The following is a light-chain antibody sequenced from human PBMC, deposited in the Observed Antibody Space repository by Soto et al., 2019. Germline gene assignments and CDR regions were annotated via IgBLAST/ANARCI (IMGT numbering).Light chain of an antibody. CDR1: QSLLHSNGYNY. J-gene: IGKJ1*01. Sequence: DIVMTQSPLSLPVTPGEPASISCRSRQSLLHSNGYNYLDWYLQKPGQSPQLLIYLGANRASGLPDRFSGRGSGTDLTLKISRVGAEDVGVYYCMEARQTPQTFGQGTKVEIK. CDR2: LGA. V-gene: IGKV2-28*01. CDR3: MEARQTPQT.